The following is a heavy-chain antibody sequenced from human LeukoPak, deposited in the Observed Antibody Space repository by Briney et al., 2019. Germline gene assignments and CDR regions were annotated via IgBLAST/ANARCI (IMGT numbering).Heavy chain of an antibody. J-gene: IGHJ4*02. V-gene: IGHV3-7*01. CDR1: GFTFSSYW. CDR2: IKQDGSEK. D-gene: IGHD4-23*01. CDR3: ARDYGGSSPFDY. Sequence: GSLRLSCAASGFTFSSYWMSWVRQAPGKGLEWVANIKQDGSEKYYVDSVKGRFTISRDNSKNTLYLQMNSLRAEDTAVYYCARDYGGSSPFDYWGQGTLVTVSS.